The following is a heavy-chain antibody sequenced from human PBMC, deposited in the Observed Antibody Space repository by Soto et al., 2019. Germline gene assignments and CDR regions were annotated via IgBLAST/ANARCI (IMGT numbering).Heavy chain of an antibody. CDR3: AKDHLRYFGWLPKYFDY. CDR1: GCTFSGYA. V-gene: IGHV3-23*01. CDR2: ISGSGGST. Sequence: GGSLSLSCAASGCTFSGYAMSWVRQAPGKGLEWVSAISGSGGSTYYADSVKGRFTISRDNSKNTLYLQMNSLRAEDTAVYYCAKDHLRYFGWLPKYFDYWGQGTLVTVSS. D-gene: IGHD3-9*01. J-gene: IGHJ4*02.